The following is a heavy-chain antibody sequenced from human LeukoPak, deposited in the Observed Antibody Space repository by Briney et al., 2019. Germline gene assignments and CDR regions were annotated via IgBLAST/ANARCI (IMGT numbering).Heavy chain of an antibody. Sequence: ASVKVSCKASGYTFTGYYMHWVRQAPGQGLEWMGWINPNSGGTNYAQKFQGRVTMTRDTSISTAYMELSRLRSDDTAVYYCARPLGYCSSTSCSYYFDYWGQGTLVTVSS. V-gene: IGHV1-2*02. CDR3: ARPLGYCSSTSCSYYFDY. CDR2: INPNSGGT. D-gene: IGHD2-2*01. J-gene: IGHJ4*02. CDR1: GYTFTGYY.